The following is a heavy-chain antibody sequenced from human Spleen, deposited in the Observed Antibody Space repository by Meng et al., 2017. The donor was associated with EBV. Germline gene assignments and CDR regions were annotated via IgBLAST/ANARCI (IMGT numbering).Heavy chain of an antibody. V-gene: IGHV4-39*07. J-gene: IGHJ4*02. CDR1: GGSISSSRYC. Sequence: QPHPQESGPGLMKPSSTLHLTGTVSGGSISSSRYCWGWSRQPTGKGLEWIGSIYYSGSTYYNPSLKSRVTISVDTSKNQFYLKLSSVTAADTAVYSCARVDSGSHDYWGQGTLVTVSS. CDR3: ARVDSGSHDY. CDR2: IYYSGST. D-gene: IGHD1-26*01.